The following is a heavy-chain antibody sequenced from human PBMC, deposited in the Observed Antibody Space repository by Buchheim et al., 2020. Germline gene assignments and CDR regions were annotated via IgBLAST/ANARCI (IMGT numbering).Heavy chain of an antibody. V-gene: IGHV3-21*01. J-gene: IGHJ4*02. CDR2: ISSSSSYI. Sequence: EVQLVESGGGLVKPGGSLRLSCAASGFTFSSYSMNWVRQAPGKGLEWVSSISSSSSYIYYADSVKGRFTISRDNAKNSLYLQMNSLRAEDTAVYYCARASIVVVPAAIPIHWGQGTL. D-gene: IGHD2-2*01. CDR3: ARASIVVVPAAIPIH. CDR1: GFTFSSYS.